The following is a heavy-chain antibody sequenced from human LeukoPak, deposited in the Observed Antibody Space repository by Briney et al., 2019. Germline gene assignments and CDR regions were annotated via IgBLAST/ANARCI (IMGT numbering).Heavy chain of an antibody. Sequence: GGSLRLSCAASGFTFSSYGMHWVRQAPGKGLEWVAVISYDGSNKYYADSVKGRFTISRDNSKNTLYLQMNSLRAEDTAVYYCAKDLDGYNSLDYWGQGTLVTVSS. CDR1: GFTFSSYG. D-gene: IGHD5-24*01. V-gene: IGHV3-30*18. CDR2: ISYDGSNK. J-gene: IGHJ4*02. CDR3: AKDLDGYNSLDY.